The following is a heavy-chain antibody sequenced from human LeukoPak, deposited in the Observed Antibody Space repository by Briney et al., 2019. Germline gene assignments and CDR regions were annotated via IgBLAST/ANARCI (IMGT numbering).Heavy chain of an antibody. CDR2: ISPRGGGT. D-gene: IGHD6-13*01. V-gene: IGHV3-23*01. J-gene: IGHJ4*02. Sequence: GGSLRLSCAASGFTFSNYGMNWVRQAPGKGLEWLSGISPRGGGTYYADSVKGRFTISRDDSKNTLYLQMNRLGAEDTAVYYCAKVPLIAAPKHFDYWGQGTLVTVSS. CDR3: AKVPLIAAPKHFDY. CDR1: GFTFSNYG.